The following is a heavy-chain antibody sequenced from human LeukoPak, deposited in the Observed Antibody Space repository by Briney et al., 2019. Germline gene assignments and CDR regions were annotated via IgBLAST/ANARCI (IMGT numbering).Heavy chain of an antibody. CDR1: GGSISSYY. Sequence: SETLSLTCTVSGGSISSYYWSWIRQLPGKGLEWIGYIYYSGSTNYNPSLKSRVTISVDTSKNQFSLKLSSVTAADTAVYYCAREGGGSHSFDYWGQGTLVTVSS. D-gene: IGHD1-26*01. CDR2: IYYSGST. V-gene: IGHV4-59*01. J-gene: IGHJ4*02. CDR3: AREGGGSHSFDY.